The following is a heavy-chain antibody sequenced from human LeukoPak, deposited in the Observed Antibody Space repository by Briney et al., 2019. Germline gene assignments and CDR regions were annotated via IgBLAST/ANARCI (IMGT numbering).Heavy chain of an antibody. Sequence: GGSLRLSCAASGFTFDDYGMYWVRQAPGKGLEWVSGISWNSDSVGYADSVKGRFTISRDNAENSLYLQMNSLRAEDTAFYYCARAGGSRYYYAMDVWGQGTTVTVSS. CDR1: GFTFDDYG. CDR3: ARAGGSRYYYAMDV. J-gene: IGHJ6*02. CDR2: ISWNSDSV. V-gene: IGHV3-9*01. D-gene: IGHD3-16*01.